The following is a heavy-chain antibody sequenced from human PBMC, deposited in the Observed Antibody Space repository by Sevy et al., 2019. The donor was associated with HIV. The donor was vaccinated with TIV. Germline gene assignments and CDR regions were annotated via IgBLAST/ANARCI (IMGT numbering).Heavy chain of an antibody. Sequence: ETLSLTCAVYGGSFSGYYWSWIRQPPGKGLEWIGEINHSGSTNYNPSLKSRVTISVDTSKNQFSLKLSSVTAADTAVYYCARGWNYYDYVWGSYRQTYYFDYWGQGTLVTVSS. CDR3: ARGWNYYDYVWGSYRQTYYFDY. J-gene: IGHJ4*02. CDR2: INHSGST. D-gene: IGHD3-16*02. V-gene: IGHV4-34*01. CDR1: GGSFSGYY.